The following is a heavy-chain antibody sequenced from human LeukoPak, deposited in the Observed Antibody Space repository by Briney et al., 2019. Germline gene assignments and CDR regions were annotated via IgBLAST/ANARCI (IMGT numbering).Heavy chain of an antibody. D-gene: IGHD3-22*01. CDR3: ASIDSSGYYDAFDI. CDR2: IYYSGST. V-gene: IGHV4-39*01. J-gene: IGHJ3*02. Sequence: SETLSLTCTVSGGSISSSSYYWGWIRQPPGQGLEWIGSIYYSGSTYYNPSLKSRVTISVDTSKNQFSLKLSSVTAADTAVYYCASIDSSGYYDAFDIWGQGTMVTVSS. CDR1: GGSISSSSYY.